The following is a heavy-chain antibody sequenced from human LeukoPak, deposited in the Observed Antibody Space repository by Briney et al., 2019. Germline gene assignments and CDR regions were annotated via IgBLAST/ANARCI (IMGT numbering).Heavy chain of an antibody. CDR1: GGSFSGYY. CDR2: ISSSSSYI. V-gene: IGHV3-21*01. D-gene: IGHD5-18*01. Sequence: PSETLSLTCAVYGGSFSGYYWSWIRQPPGKGLEWVSSISSSSSYIYYADSVKGRFTISRDNAKNSLYLQMNSLRAEDTAVYYCARDWGYSYENYYYYGMDVWGQGTTVTVSS. J-gene: IGHJ6*02. CDR3: ARDWGYSYENYYYYGMDV.